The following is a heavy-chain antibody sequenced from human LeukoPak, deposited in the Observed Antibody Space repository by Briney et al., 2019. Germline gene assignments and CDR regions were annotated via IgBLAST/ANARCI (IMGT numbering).Heavy chain of an antibody. J-gene: IGHJ4*02. CDR3: ATLGEDKTDTPFDY. CDR1: GYTFIDYY. Sequence: GASVTVSCTTSGYTFIDYYVHWIRQAPGQGLEWMGRINPSTGGTDFAQKFQGKVSMTRDTSISTAYMELSRLGSDDTAVYYCATLGEDKTDTPFDYWGQGTLVTVSS. CDR2: INPSTGGT. D-gene: IGHD3-16*01. V-gene: IGHV1-2*06.